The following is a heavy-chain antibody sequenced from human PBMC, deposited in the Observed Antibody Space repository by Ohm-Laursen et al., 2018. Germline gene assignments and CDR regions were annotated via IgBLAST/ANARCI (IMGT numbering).Heavy chain of an antibody. CDR1: GFTFKNYD. V-gene: IGHV3-23*01. D-gene: IGHD3-16*01. CDR2: ISDGGDST. J-gene: IGHJ6*02. Sequence: SLRLSCAASGFTFKNYDMTWVRQAPGKGLEWVSGISDGGDSTYYADSVKGRFTISRDNAKNTLYLQMNSLRAEDTAVYYCARGSLNGLDVWGQGTTVTVSS. CDR3: ARGSLNGLDV.